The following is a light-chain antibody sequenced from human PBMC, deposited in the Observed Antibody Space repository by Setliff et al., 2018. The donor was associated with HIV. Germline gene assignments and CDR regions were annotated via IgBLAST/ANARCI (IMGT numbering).Light chain of an antibody. J-gene: IGLJ1*01. CDR1: SSDVGGHDY. CDR2: DVT. Sequence: QSVLTQPPSASGSPGQSVTISCTGTSSDVGGHDYVSWYQQHPDKAPKLIIYDVTNRPSGISDRFSGSKSGNTASLTISGLQTEDEATYFCSSYTTSTTLVYVFGTGTKVTVL. CDR3: SSYTTSTTLVYV. V-gene: IGLV2-14*01.